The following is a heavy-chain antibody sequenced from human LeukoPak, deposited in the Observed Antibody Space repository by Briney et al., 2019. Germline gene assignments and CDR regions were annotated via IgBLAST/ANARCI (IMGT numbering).Heavy chain of an antibody. CDR3: AKGGMILFEAPSDH. J-gene: IGHJ4*02. Sequence: PGGSLRLSCAASGFTFDDYSMHWVRQPPGRGLEWVSGISWNSGTIGYADSVKGRFTISRDNAKNSLYLQMNSLRAEDTALYYCAKGGMILFEAPSDHWGQGTLVTVSS. CDR2: ISWNSGTI. D-gene: IGHD3/OR15-3a*01. CDR1: GFTFDDYS. V-gene: IGHV3-9*01.